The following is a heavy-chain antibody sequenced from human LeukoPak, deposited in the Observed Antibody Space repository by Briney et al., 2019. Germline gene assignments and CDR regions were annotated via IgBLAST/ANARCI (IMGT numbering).Heavy chain of an antibody. Sequence: DPGRSLRLSCAASGFTFSSYGMHWVRQAPGKGLKWVAVISYDGSNKYYADSVKGRFTISRDNSKNTLYLQMTSLRAEDTAVYYCAKDSFPYYDSSGLDYWGQGTLVTVSS. CDR1: GFTFSSYG. J-gene: IGHJ4*02. D-gene: IGHD3-22*01. CDR2: ISYDGSNK. V-gene: IGHV3-30*18. CDR3: AKDSFPYYDSSGLDY.